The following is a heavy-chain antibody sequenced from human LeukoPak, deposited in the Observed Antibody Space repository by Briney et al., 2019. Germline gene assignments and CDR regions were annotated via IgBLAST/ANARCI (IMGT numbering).Heavy chain of an antibody. V-gene: IGHV4-59*01. CDR2: IYSSGST. D-gene: IGHD6-19*01. J-gene: IGHJ5*01. CDR1: GGSIGTYY. CDR3: ARAPSYSSGWFGY. Sequence: SETLSLTCTVSGGSIGTYYWSWIRQPPGKGLEWIGYIYSSGSTNYNPSLKSRVTISVDTSKNQFSLKLSSVTAADTAVYYCARAPSYSSGWFGYWGQGSPVTVSS.